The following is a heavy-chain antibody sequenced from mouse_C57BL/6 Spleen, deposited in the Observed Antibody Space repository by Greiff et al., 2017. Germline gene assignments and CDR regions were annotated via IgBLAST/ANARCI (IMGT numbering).Heavy chain of an antibody. Sequence: QVQLQQPGAELVKPGASVKLSCKASGYTFTSYWMHWVKQRPGQGLEWIGMIHPNSGSTNYNEKFKSKATLTVDKSSSTAYMQLSSLTSEDSAVYYCAIRATGTIFAYWGQGTLVTVSA. CDR3: AIRATGTIFAY. V-gene: IGHV1-64*01. CDR1: GYTFTSYW. D-gene: IGHD4-1*01. J-gene: IGHJ3*01. CDR2: IHPNSGST.